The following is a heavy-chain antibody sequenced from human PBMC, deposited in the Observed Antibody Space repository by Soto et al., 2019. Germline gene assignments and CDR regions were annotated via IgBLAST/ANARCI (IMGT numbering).Heavy chain of an antibody. CDR1: GFTFSNYG. V-gene: IGHV3-30*18. CDR3: AKPSSYYDYIWGSYRGPSDY. Sequence: GGSLRLSCAASGFTFSNYGMHWVRQAPGKGLEWVAIISYDGSHNYYADSVKGRFTISRDNSENTLYLQMSSLRPEDTAVYYCAKPSSYYDYIWGSYRGPSDYWGQGTLVTVSS. J-gene: IGHJ4*02. D-gene: IGHD3-16*02. CDR2: ISYDGSHN.